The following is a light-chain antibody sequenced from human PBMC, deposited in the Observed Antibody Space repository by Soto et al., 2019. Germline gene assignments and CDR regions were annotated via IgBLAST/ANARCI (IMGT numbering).Light chain of an antibody. CDR3: SSYTSSSTLPYV. V-gene: IGLV2-14*01. J-gene: IGLJ1*01. CDR2: EVS. Sequence: QSTLTHAACVYGPPGPSITISCTGTSSDVGGYNYVSWYQQHPGKAPKLIIYEVSNRPSGVSNRFSGSKSGNTASLTISGLQAEDEADYYCSSYTSSSTLPYVFGTGTKVTVL. CDR1: SSDVGGYNY.